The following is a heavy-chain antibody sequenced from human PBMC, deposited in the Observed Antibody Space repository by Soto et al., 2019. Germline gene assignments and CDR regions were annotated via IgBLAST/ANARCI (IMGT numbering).Heavy chain of an antibody. CDR3: ARVVGAENDAFDX. Sequence: KSSETLSLTCAVYGGSFSGYYWSWIRQPPGKGLEWIGKINHSGSTNYNPSLKSRVTISVDTSKNQFSLKLSSVTAADTAVYYCARVVGAENDAFDXWGQGTMVTV. CDR2: INHSGST. D-gene: IGHD2-15*01. CDR1: GGSFSGYY. J-gene: IGHJ3*01. V-gene: IGHV4-34*01.